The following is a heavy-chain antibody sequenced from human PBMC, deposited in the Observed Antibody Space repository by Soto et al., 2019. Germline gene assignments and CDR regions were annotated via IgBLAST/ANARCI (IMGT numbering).Heavy chain of an antibody. CDR3: VRHWRQQLVSFSDY. D-gene: IGHD6-13*01. V-gene: IGHV4-39*01. J-gene: IGHJ4*02. CDR1: GGSISSSSYY. CDR2: IYYSGST. Sequence: SETLSLTCTVSGGSISSSSYYWGWIRQPPGKGLEWIGSIYYSGSTYYNPSLKSRVTISVDTSKNQFSLKLSSVTAADTAVYYCVRHWRQQLVSFSDYWGQGTLVTVSA.